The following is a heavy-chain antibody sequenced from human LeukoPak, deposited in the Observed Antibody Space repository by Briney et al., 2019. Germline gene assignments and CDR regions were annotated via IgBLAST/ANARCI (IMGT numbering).Heavy chain of an antibody. CDR1: GYTFTSYD. CDR3: ARALSWTTEFYYYIDV. V-gene: IGHV1-8*01. D-gene: IGHD3/OR15-3a*01. Sequence: SSVKVSCNASGYTFTSYDINWVRQATGQGFEWMGWMNPNSGNTGYAQKFQGRVTMTKNTSISTAYMDLSSLRSEDTAVYYSARALSWTTEFYYYIDVWAKGTTVTVS. J-gene: IGHJ6*03. CDR2: MNPNSGNT.